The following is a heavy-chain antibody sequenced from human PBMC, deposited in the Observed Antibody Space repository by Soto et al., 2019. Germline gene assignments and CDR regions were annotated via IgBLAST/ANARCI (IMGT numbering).Heavy chain of an antibody. CDR3: ARGFGVCYGMDV. Sequence: QVQLQQWGAGLLKPSETLSLTCAVYGGSFSGYYWSWIRQPPGKGLEWIGEINHSGSTNYNPSLKSRVTISVDTSKNQFSLNLSSVTAADTAVYYCARGFGVCYGMDVWGQGTTVTVSS. D-gene: IGHD3-10*01. CDR2: INHSGST. CDR1: GGSFSGYY. V-gene: IGHV4-34*01. J-gene: IGHJ6*02.